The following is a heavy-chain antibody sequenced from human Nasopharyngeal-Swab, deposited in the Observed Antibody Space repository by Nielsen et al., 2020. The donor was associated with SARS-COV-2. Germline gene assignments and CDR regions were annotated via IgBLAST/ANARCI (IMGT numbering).Heavy chain of an antibody. J-gene: IGHJ4*02. CDR2: ISGSGGST. D-gene: IGHD3-3*02. CDR3: AKGPLADY. V-gene: IGHV3-23*01. Sequence: VCQAPGKGLEWVSAISGSGGSTYYADSVKGRFTISRDNSKNTLYLQMNSLRAEDTAVYYCAKGPLADYWGQGTLVTVSS.